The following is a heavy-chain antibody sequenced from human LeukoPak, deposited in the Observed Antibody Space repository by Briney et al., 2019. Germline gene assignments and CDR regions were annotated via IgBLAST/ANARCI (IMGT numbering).Heavy chain of an antibody. CDR3: ARYNSGSLLFDS. V-gene: IGHV4-59*01. CDR2: IYYSGST. D-gene: IGHD1-26*01. Sequence: SETLSLTCTVSGGSISSFYWNWIRQPPGKGLEWIGYIYYSGSTNYNPSLKSRVTVSVDTSKNQFSLKLSSVTTADMAVYYCARYNSGSLLFDSWGQGTLVTVSS. CDR1: GGSISSFY. J-gene: IGHJ4*02.